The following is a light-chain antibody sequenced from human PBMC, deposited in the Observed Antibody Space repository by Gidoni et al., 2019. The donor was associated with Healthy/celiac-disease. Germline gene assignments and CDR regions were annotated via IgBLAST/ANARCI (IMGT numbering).Light chain of an antibody. J-gene: IGLJ2*01. Sequence: QSAPTQPDPVSGSPGQSITISCTGTSSYVGGYNYVSWSHKHPGKAPKLMIYDVSNRPSGVSNRFSGSKSGNTASLTISGLQAEDEADYYCSSYTSSSTRVFGGGTKLTVL. CDR1: SSYVGGYNY. CDR2: DVS. CDR3: SSYTSSSTRV. V-gene: IGLV2-14*01.